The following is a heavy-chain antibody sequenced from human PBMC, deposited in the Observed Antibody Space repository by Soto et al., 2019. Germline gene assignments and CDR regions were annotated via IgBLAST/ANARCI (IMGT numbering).Heavy chain of an antibody. V-gene: IGHV1-69*06. CDR2: IIPIFGTA. CDR1: GGTFSSYA. D-gene: IGHD3-22*01. J-gene: IGHJ4*02. Sequence: SVKVSCKASGGTFSSYAISWVRQAPGQGLEWMGGIIPIFGTANYAQKFQGRVTITADKSTSTAYMELSSLRSGDTAVYYCARDPGYYDSSGNFDYWGQGTLVTVSS. CDR3: ARDPGYYDSSGNFDY.